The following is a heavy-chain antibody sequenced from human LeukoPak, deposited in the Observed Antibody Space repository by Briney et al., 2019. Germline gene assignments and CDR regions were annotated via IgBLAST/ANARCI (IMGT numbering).Heavy chain of an antibody. CDR1: GGTFSSYA. CDR3: ARDVAGYYYAFDI. D-gene: IGHD3-22*01. V-gene: IGHV1-69*05. CDR2: IIPIFGTA. Sequence: SVKVSCKASGGTFSSYAISWVRQAPGQGLEWMGGIIPIFGTANYAQKLQGRVTMTTDTSTSTAYMELRSLRSDDTAVYYCARDVAGYYYAFDIWGQGTMVTVSS. J-gene: IGHJ3*02.